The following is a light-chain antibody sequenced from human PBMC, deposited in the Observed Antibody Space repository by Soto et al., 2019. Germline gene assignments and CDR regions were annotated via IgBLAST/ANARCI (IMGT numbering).Light chain of an antibody. CDR3: QQYYSYPRT. Sequence: AIRMTQSPSSFSASTGDRVTITCRASQGISSYLAWYQQKPRKAPKLLIYAASSLQSGFPSRFSGRGSGTVFPLTISCLQSEDFASYCCQQYYSYPRTFGQGTKVEIK. V-gene: IGKV1-8*01. J-gene: IGKJ1*01. CDR1: QGISSY. CDR2: AAS.